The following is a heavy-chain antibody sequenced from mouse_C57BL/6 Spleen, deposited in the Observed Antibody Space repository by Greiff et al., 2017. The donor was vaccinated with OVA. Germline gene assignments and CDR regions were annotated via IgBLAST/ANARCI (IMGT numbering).Heavy chain of an antibody. V-gene: IGHV1-18*01. CDR2: INPNNGGT. D-gene: IGHD3-1*01. J-gene: IGHJ3*01. CDR1: GYTFTDYN. CDR3: ARLGLQGFAY. Sequence: VQLKQSGPELVKPGASVKIPCKASGYTFTDYNMDWVKQSHGKSLEWIGDINPNNGGTIYNQKFKGKATLTVDKSSSTAYMELRSLTSEDTAVYYCARLGLQGFAYWGQGTLVTVSA.